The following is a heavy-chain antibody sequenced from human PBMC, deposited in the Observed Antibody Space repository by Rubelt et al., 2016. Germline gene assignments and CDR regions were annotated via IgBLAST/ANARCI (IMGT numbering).Heavy chain of an antibody. J-gene: IGHJ5*02. CDR1: GGSISSSSYY. CDR2: IYYSGST. CDR3: ARRSVVATNGFDP. Sequence: QLQLQESGPGLVKPSETLSLTCTVSGGSISSSSYYWGWIRQPPGKGLEWIGSIYYSGSTYYNPSLKSRVTLSVDTSKNQFSLKLSSVTAADTAVYYCARRSVVATNGFDPWGQGTLVTVSS. V-gene: IGHV4-39*01. D-gene: IGHD5-12*01.